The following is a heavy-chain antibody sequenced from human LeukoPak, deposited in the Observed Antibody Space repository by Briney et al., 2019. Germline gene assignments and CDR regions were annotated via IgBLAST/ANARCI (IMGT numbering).Heavy chain of an antibody. CDR1: GFTFSSYS. Sequence: GGSLRLSCAASGFTFSSYSMNWVRQAPGKGLEWVSSIRSSSSYIYYADSVKGRFTISRDNAKNSLYLQMNSLRAEDTAVYYCARRHDYSNYPDYWGQGTLVTVSS. CDR3: ARRHDYSNYPDY. V-gene: IGHV3-21*01. CDR2: IRSSSSYI. D-gene: IGHD4-11*01. J-gene: IGHJ4*02.